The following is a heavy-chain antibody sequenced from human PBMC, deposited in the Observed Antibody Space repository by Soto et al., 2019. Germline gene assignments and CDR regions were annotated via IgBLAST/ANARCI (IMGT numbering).Heavy chain of an antibody. CDR1: GFTFSNAW. V-gene: IGHV3-15*01. J-gene: IGHJ1*01. CDR2: IKSKTDGGTT. Sequence: GGSLRLSCAASGFTFSNAWMSWVRQAPGKGLEWVGRIKSKTDGGTTDYAAPVKGRFTISRDDSKNTLYLQMNSLKTEDTDVYYCATGPISIAAAASAEYFEHWGQGTLVTVSS. CDR3: ATGPISIAAAASAEYFEH. D-gene: IGHD6-13*01.